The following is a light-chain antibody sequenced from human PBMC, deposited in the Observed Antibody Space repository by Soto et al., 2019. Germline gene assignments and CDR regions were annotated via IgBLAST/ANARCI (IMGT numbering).Light chain of an antibody. V-gene: IGKV1-39*01. J-gene: IGKJ2*01. CDR3: QQSYSTPYT. CDR1: QSISNY. Sequence: DIQMTQSPSSLSASVGDRVTITCRASQSISNYLNWYQQKPGEAPNLLIYAASSLQSGVPTRFSGGGSGTDFTLTISSLQPEDFATYYCQQSYSTPYTFGQGTKLEI. CDR2: AAS.